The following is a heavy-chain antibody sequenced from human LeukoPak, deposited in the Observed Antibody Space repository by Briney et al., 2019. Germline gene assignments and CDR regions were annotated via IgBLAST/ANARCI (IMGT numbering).Heavy chain of an antibody. CDR2: ISSSGSTI. Sequence: GGSLRLSCAASGFTSIDYYMSWIRQAPGKGLEWVSYISSSGSTIYYADSVKGRFTISRDNAKNSLYLQMNSLRAEDTAVYYCARVNQYDSSGYYSLPLLYYSYYGMDVWGQGTTVTVSS. V-gene: IGHV3-11*01. D-gene: IGHD3-22*01. CDR3: ARVNQYDSSGYYSLPLLYYSYYGMDV. CDR1: GFTSIDYY. J-gene: IGHJ6*02.